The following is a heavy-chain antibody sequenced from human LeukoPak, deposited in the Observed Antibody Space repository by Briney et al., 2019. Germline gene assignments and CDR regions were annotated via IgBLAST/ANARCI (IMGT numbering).Heavy chain of an antibody. Sequence: ASVKVSCKASGYTFTSYGISWVRQAPGQGLEWMGIINPSGGSTSYAQKFQGRVTMTRDTSTSTVYMELSSLRSEDTAVYYCAVLSSSWYVSWGQGTLVTVSS. J-gene: IGHJ5*02. CDR2: INPSGGST. D-gene: IGHD6-13*01. CDR3: AVLSSSWYVS. V-gene: IGHV1-46*01. CDR1: GYTFTSYG.